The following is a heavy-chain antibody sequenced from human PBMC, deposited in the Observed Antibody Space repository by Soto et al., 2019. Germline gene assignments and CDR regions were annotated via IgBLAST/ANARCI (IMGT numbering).Heavy chain of an antibody. CDR1: GFTFRNYA. J-gene: IGHJ5*02. V-gene: IGHV3-23*01. D-gene: IGHD4-17*01. CDR3: AKDAISGDGIWLMDS. CDR2: LLRSGSSA. Sequence: GGSLRLSCAASGFTFRNYAMTWARQAPGKGLEWVSSLLRSGSSAYYADSVRGRFTISSDTSANSLYLQMDNLRAEDTAIYYCAKDAISGDGIWLMDSWGQGTVVTVSS.